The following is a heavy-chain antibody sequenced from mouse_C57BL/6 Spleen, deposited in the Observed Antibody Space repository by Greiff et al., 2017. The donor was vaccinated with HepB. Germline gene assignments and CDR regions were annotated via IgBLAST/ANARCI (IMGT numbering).Heavy chain of an antibody. CDR2: IYPGDGDT. CDR1: GYAFSSSW. Sequence: QVQLQQSGPELVKPGASVKISCKASGYAFSSSWRNGVKRRPGKGREWIGRIYPGDGDTNSNGKFKGKATLTADQSSSTAYMQLSSLTSEDSAVYFCARYDYEIAMDYWGQGTSVTVSS. J-gene: IGHJ4*01. D-gene: IGHD2-4*01. CDR3: ARYDYEIAMDY. V-gene: IGHV1-82*01.